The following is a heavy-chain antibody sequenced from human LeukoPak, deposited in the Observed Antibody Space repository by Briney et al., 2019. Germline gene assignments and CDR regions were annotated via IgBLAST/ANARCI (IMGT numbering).Heavy chain of an antibody. V-gene: IGHV3-21*01. CDR3: ARDRYGGSGWYH. D-gene: IGHD6-19*01. Sequence: GGSLRLSCAASGFTFSSYSMNWVRQAPGKGLEWVSSISSSSGYIYYADSVKGRFTISRDNAKNSLYLQMNSLRAEDTAVYYCARDRYGGSGWYHWGQGTLVTVSS. CDR2: ISSSSGYI. CDR1: GFTFSSYS. J-gene: IGHJ5*02.